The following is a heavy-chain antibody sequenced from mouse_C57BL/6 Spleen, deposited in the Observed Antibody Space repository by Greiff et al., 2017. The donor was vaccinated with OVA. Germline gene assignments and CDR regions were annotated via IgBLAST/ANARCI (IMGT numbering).Heavy chain of an antibody. CDR1: GYAFSSYW. CDR2: IYPGDGDT. CDR3: ARYDYDGYYYAMDY. D-gene: IGHD2-4*01. J-gene: IGHJ4*01. V-gene: IGHV1-80*01. Sequence: VKLVESGAELVKPGASVKISCKASGYAFSSYWMNWVKQRPGKGLEWIGQIYPGDGDTNYNGKFKGKATLTADKSSSTAYMQLSSLTSEDSAVYFCARYDYDGYYYAMDYWGQGTSVTVSS.